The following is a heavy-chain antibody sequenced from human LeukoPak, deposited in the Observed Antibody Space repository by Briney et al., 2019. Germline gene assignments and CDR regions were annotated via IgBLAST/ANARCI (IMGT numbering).Heavy chain of an antibody. CDR1: GFTFSSYY. J-gene: IGHJ4*02. Sequence: PGRSLRLSCAASGFTFSSYYMQWVRQAPGQGLEWMGIINPISGSTTYAQKFQGRVTVTRDTSKNQFSLKLSSVTAADTAVYYCARVRGPWIQLWLFDYWGQGTLVTVSS. D-gene: IGHD5-18*01. V-gene: IGHV1-46*01. CDR2: INPISGST. CDR3: ARVRGPWIQLWLFDY.